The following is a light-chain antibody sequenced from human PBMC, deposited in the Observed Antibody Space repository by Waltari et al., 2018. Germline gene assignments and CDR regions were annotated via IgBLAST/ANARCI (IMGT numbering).Light chain of an antibody. J-gene: IGLJ3*02. CDR3: QTWDSRIVV. Sequence: SFELTQPPSLSVSPGQTASITCSGAKLDNKYVYWYQQKPGRSPVLVIHEDTQRPSGIPERFSGSNSGNTAILTISWTRAIDEADYYCQTWDSRIVVFGGGTKVTVL. CDR2: EDT. CDR1: KLDNKY. V-gene: IGLV3-1*01.